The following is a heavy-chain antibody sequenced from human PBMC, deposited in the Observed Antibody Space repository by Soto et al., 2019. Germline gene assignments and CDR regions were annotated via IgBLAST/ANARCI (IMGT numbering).Heavy chain of an antibody. CDR3: AGRYSSSWYRWFDY. J-gene: IGHJ4*02. V-gene: IGHV1-69*12. Sequence: QVQLVQSGAEVKKPGSSVKVSCKASGGSFSTYAISWVRQAPGQGLEWMGGINPRFGTANYAQKFQGRVTITADEFTSTGYMELRSLGSEDTAVYYCAGRYSSSWYRWFDYWGQGTLVTGSS. CDR1: GGSFSTYA. D-gene: IGHD6-13*01. CDR2: INPRFGTA.